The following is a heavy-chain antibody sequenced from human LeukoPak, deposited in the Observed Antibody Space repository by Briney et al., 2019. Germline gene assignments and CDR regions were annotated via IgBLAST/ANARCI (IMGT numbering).Heavy chain of an antibody. CDR3: VRVSTASGGAFDV. D-gene: IGHD2-21*02. Sequence: SETLSLTCTISGGSISSDYWSWIRQPPGKGLEWIGYLSLGEVAFYNPSLESRLTTAADTSKNQFSLNLTSVTTADTAMYYCVRVSTASGGAFDVWGQGTMVTVSS. V-gene: IGHV4-59*13. J-gene: IGHJ3*01. CDR2: LSLGEVA. CDR1: GGSISSDY.